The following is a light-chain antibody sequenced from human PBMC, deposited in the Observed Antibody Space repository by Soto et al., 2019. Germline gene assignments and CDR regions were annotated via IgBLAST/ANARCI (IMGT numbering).Light chain of an antibody. Sequence: QSVLTQPASVSGSPGQSITISCTGTSSDVGGYNYVSWYQQHPGKAPKLMIYDVSTRPSGVSNRFSGSKSGNTASLTISGLQAEDEADYYCSSYTSSSVVFGGGTQLTVL. V-gene: IGLV2-14*01. CDR2: DVS. J-gene: IGLJ2*01. CDR3: SSYTSSSVV. CDR1: SSDVGGYNY.